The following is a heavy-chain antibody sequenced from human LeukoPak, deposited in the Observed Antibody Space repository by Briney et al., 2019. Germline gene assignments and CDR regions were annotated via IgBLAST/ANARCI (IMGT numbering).Heavy chain of an antibody. CDR2: IRYDGSNK. CDR3: AKDILYSFDY. J-gene: IGHJ4*02. D-gene: IGHD2-21*01. Sequence: GGSLRLSCAASGFTFSSYAMHWVRQAPGKGLEWVAFIRYDGSNKYYANSVKGRFTISRDDSKNTLYLQMNSLRAEDTAVYYCAKDILYSFDYWGQGTLVTVSS. CDR1: GFTFSSYA. V-gene: IGHV3-30*02.